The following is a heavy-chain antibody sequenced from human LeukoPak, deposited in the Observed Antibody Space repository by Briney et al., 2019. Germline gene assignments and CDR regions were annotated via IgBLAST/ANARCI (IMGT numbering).Heavy chain of an antibody. Sequence: PSETLSLTCTVSGGSISSFYWSWIRLTPGKGLGWIGYISYTWGTNYHPSFKSRVTMSIDTSKNQFSLNLTSVTAADTAVYYCARTDYYGGGIFYYYGSDLWGQGTMVTVSS. CDR1: GGSISSFY. V-gene: IGHV4-59*01. J-gene: IGHJ3*01. D-gene: IGHD3-10*01. CDR2: ISYTWGT. CDR3: ARTDYYGGGIFYYYGSDL.